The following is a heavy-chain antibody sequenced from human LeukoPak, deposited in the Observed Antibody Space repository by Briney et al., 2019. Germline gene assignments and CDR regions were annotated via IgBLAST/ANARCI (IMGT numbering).Heavy chain of an antibody. CDR2: ISYDGSNK. D-gene: IGHD3-22*01. CDR1: GSTFSSYA. V-gene: IGHV3-30*04. CDR3: ARTMDYDSSGYYYRDFDY. Sequence: GGSLRLSCAASGSTFSSYAMHWVRQAPGKGLEWVAVISYDGSNKYYADSVKGRFTISRDNSKNTLYLQMNSLRAEDTAVYYCARTMDYDSSGYYYRDFDYWGQGTLVTVSS. J-gene: IGHJ4*02.